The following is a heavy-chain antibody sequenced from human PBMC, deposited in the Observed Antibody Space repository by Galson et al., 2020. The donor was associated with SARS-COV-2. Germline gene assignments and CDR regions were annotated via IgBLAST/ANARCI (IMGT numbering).Heavy chain of an antibody. J-gene: IGHJ4*02. Sequence: GESLKISCKTSGYTFTAYYIHWVRQAPGQGLEWMGWINPNSGGTNYAQKFQGWVTMTRDTSISTAYMELSRLKSDDTAVYYCARETEMATFNDFDYGGQGTLVTVSS. CDR3: ARETEMATFNDFDY. D-gene: IGHD5-12*01. CDR1: GYTFTAYY. CDR2: INPNSGGT. V-gene: IGHV1-2*04.